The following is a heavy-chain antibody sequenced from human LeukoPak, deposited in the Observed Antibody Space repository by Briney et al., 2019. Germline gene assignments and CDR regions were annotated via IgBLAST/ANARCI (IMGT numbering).Heavy chain of an antibody. J-gene: IGHJ4*02. Sequence: SETLSLTCTVSGGSISSSSYCWGWIRQPPGKGLEWIGSIYYSGSTYYNPSLKSRVTISVDTSKNQFSLKLSSVTAADTAVYYCARDRTYNDRIDYWGQGTLVTDSS. D-gene: IGHD3-22*01. CDR1: GGSISSSSYC. V-gene: IGHV4-39*07. CDR3: ARDRTYNDRIDY. CDR2: IYYSGST.